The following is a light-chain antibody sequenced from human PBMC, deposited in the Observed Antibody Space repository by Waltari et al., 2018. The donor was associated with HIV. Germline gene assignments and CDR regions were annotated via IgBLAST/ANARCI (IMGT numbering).Light chain of an antibody. CDR2: RDN. J-gene: IGLJ3*02. Sequence: QSVLTQPPSASGTPGQRVTISCSGSSAHVGNTVYWYQQLPGTAPKVLIYRDNQRPSWVPDRFSGSRSGTSASLDVSGLRSEDEANYFCAAWDDILSGWVFGGGTKLTVL. CDR3: AAWDDILSGWV. CDR1: SAHVGNT. V-gene: IGLV1-47*01.